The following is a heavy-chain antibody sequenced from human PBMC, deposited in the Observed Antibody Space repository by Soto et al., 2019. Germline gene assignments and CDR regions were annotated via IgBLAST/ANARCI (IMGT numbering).Heavy chain of an antibody. Sequence: SVKVSCKASGGTFRNHVFNWVRQAPGQGLEWMGGIIPIIGTPNYAQKFQGRVTITADASTNTAYLDVSSLRSQDTAVYYCARDLEFRDGNISHLDYWGQGTLVTVSS. D-gene: IGHD3-10*01. CDR2: IIPIIGTP. CDR3: ARDLEFRDGNISHLDY. J-gene: IGHJ4*02. V-gene: IGHV1-69*13. CDR1: GGTFRNHV.